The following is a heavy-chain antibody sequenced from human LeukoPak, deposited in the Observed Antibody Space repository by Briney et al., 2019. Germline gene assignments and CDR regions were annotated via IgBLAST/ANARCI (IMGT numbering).Heavy chain of an antibody. CDR2: IYPGDSDT. CDR1: GYRFTSYW. D-gene: IGHD3-22*01. V-gene: IGHV5-51*01. Sequence: GESLKISCKGSGYRFTSYWIGWVRPMPGKGLAWMGIIYPGDSDTRYSPSSQGQVTTSADKSISTAYLQCSSLKASDTAMYYCARPVYTYYYDSSGYYPPVDYWGQGTLVTVSS. CDR3: ARPVYTYYYDSSGYYPPVDY. J-gene: IGHJ4*02.